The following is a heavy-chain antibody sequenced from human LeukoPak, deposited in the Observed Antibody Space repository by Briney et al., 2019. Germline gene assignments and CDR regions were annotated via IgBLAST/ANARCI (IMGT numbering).Heavy chain of an antibody. CDR1: GGSFSGYY. CDR2: INHSGST. D-gene: IGHD1-20*01. V-gene: IGHV4-34*01. CDR3: ARRSNWNPFDY. Sequence: SETLSLTCAVYGGSFSGYYWSWIRQPPGKGLEWIGEINHSGSTNYNPSLKSRVTISVDTSKNQFSLKLSSVTAADTAVYYCARRSNWNPFDYWGQGTLVTVSS. J-gene: IGHJ4*02.